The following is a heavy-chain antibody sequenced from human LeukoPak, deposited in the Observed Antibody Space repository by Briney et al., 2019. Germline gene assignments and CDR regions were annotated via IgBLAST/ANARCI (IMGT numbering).Heavy chain of an antibody. CDR2: ISGSGGST. CDR1: GFTFSSYA. V-gene: IGHV3-23*01. CDR3: AKDSSSGTYFDY. D-gene: IGHD1-26*01. Sequence: AGGSLRLSCAASGFTFSSYAMSWVRQAPGKGLEWVSAISGSGGSTYYADSVKGRFTISRDNSKNTLYLQLKSLRAEDTAVYYCAKDSSSGTYFDYWGQGTLVTVSS. J-gene: IGHJ4*02.